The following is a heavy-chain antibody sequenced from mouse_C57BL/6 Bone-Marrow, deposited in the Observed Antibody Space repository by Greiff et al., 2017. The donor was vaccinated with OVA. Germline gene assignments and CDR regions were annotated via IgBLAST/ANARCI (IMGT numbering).Heavy chain of an antibody. D-gene: IGHD2-1*01. CDR3: ARASPMVRDY. CDR2: INPNNGGT. Sequence: VQLQQSGPELVKPGASVKISCKASGYTFTDYYMNWVKQSHGKSLEWIGDINPNNGGTSYNQKFKGKATLTVDKSSSTAYMELRSLTSEDSAVYYCARASPMVRDYWGQGTTLTVSS. CDR1: GYTFTDYY. V-gene: IGHV1-26*01. J-gene: IGHJ2*01.